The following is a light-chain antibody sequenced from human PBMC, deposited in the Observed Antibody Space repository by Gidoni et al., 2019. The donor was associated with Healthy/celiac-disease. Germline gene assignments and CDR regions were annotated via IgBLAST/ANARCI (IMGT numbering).Light chain of an antibody. J-gene: IGKJ1*01. Sequence: DIQMTQSPSTLSASVGDRVTITGRASQSISSWLAWNQQKPGKAPKLLIYDASSLESGVPSRFSGSGSGTEFTLTISSLQPDDFATYYCQQYNSYSGTFGQGTKVEIK. V-gene: IGKV1-5*01. CDR1: QSISSW. CDR3: QQYNSYSGT. CDR2: DAS.